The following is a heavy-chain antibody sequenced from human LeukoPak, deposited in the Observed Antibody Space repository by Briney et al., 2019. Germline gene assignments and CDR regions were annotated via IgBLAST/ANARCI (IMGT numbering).Heavy chain of an antibody. CDR1: GFTFSNYA. Sequence: HPGGSLRLSCAASGFTFSNYAMSWVRQVPGKGLEWVSALSGSGGNTYYADSVKGRFTISRDNAKKSLYLQMNSLRAEDTAVYYCARGSARWFDPWGQGTLVTVSS. CDR3: ARGSARWFDP. J-gene: IGHJ5*02. CDR2: LSGSGGNT. V-gene: IGHV3-23*01.